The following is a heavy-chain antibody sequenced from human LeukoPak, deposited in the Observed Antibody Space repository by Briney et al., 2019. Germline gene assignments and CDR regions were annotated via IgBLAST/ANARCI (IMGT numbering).Heavy chain of an antibody. CDR2: IYSGGST. V-gene: IGHV3-66*01. CDR1: GFTVSSNY. D-gene: IGHD6-13*01. J-gene: IGHJ4*02. Sequence: GGSLRLSCAASGFTVSSNYMGWVRQAPGKGLEWVSVIYSGGSTYYADSVKGRFTISRDNSKNTLYLQMNSLRAEDTAVYYCARWAYSSSWGHYFDYWGQGTLVTVSS. CDR3: ARWAYSSSWGHYFDY.